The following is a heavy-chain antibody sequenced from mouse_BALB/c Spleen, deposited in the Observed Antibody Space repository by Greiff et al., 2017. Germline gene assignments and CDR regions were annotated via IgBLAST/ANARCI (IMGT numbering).Heavy chain of an antibody. Sequence: VQLQQSGAELVKPGASVKLSCKASGYTFTSYWMHWVKQRPGQGLEWIGEINPSNGRTNYNEKFKSKATLTVDKSSSTAYMQLSSLTSEDSAVYYCAREGRYYGTPDFWGQGTTLTVSS. CDR1: GYTFTSYW. D-gene: IGHD1-1*01. CDR2: INPSNGRT. CDR3: AREGRYYGTPDF. V-gene: IGHV1S81*02. J-gene: IGHJ2*01.